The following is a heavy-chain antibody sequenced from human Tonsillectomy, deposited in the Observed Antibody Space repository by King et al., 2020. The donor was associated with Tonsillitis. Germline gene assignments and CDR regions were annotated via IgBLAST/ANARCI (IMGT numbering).Heavy chain of an antibody. CDR1: GGSFSGYY. V-gene: IGHV4-34*01. CDR2: INHSGST. J-gene: IGHJ6*02. CDR3: ARQAKTGYYSYYYAAMDD. D-gene: IGHD3-9*01. Sequence: VQLQQWGAGLLKPSETLSLTCAVYGGSFSGYYWSWIRQPPGKGLEWIGEINHSGSTNYNPSLKSRVTISVDNSKNQFSLRLSSVTAADTAVYFCARQAKTGYYSYYYAAMDDWGQGTTVTVSS.